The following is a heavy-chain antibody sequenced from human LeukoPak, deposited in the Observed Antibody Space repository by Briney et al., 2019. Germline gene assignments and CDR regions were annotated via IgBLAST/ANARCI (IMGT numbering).Heavy chain of an antibody. CDR3: AKSRGFAVTYYYVDV. CDR1: GFTFSSYA. D-gene: IGHD2-21*02. J-gene: IGHJ6*03. V-gene: IGHV3-23*01. CDR2: ISGSGGST. Sequence: GGSLRLSCAASGFTFSSYAMSWVRQAPGKGLEWVSAISGSGGSTYYADSVKGRFTISRDNSKNTLYLQMNSLRAEDTAVYYCAKSRGFAVTYYYVDVWGKGTTVTVSS.